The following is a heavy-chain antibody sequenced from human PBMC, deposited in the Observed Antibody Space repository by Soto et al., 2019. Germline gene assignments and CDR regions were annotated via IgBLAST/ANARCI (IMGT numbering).Heavy chain of an antibody. V-gene: IGHV3-23*01. CDR2: ISGGGVST. Sequence: EVQLLESGGGLVPPGGSLRLSCAASGFMFSNYAMSWVRQTPGKGLEWVSVISGGGVSTYYADSVKGRFTISRDNSKNTVHLQMNSLRAEDTAVYYCARGVHYDSSGYYYFYWGQGTLVTVSS. CDR3: ARGVHYDSSGYYYFY. J-gene: IGHJ4*02. CDR1: GFMFSNYA. D-gene: IGHD3-22*01.